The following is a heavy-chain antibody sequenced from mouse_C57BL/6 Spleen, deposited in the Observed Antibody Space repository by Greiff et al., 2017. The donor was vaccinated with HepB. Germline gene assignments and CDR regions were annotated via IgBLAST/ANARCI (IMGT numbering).Heavy chain of an antibody. CDR3: ARRGYGQYYYAMDY. J-gene: IGHJ4*01. CDR1: GYAFTNYL. V-gene: IGHV1-54*01. D-gene: IGHD1-1*01. CDR2: INPGSGGT. Sequence: VQLQQSGAELVRPGTSVKVSCKASGYAFTNYLIEWVKQRPGQGLEWIGVINPGSGGTNYNEKFKGKATLTADKSSSTAYMQLSSLTSEDSAVYCCARRGYGQYYYAMDYWGQGTSVTVSS.